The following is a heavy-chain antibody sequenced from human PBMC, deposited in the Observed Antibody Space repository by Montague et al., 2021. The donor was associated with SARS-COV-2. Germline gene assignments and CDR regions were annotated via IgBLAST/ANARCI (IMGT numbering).Heavy chain of an antibody. D-gene: IGHD6-13*01. V-gene: IGHV6-1*01. Sequence: CAISGDSVSSNSATWNWIRQSPSRGLEWLGRTYYRSMWKSDYARSVKSRIAINPDTSKNQFSLQLSSVTPEGTALYYCVGGIEAAGSYDYWGQGTLVTVSS. J-gene: IGHJ4*02. CDR2: TYYRSMWKS. CDR3: VGGIEAAGSYDY. CDR1: GDSVSSNSAT.